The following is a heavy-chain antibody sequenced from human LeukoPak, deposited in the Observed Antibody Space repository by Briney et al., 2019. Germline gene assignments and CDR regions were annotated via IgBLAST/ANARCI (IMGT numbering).Heavy chain of an antibody. CDR3: ARAVSGGSWDAFDI. D-gene: IGHD2-15*01. Sequence: PGGSLRLSCAGSEFTVSSNYMSWVRQAPGKGLEWVSVIYSGGSTYYAASVKGRFTISRDNSKNTLYLQMNSLRAEDTAVYYCARAVSGGSWDAFDIWGQGTTGTVSS. CDR1: EFTVSSNY. CDR2: IYSGGST. V-gene: IGHV3-53*01. J-gene: IGHJ3*02.